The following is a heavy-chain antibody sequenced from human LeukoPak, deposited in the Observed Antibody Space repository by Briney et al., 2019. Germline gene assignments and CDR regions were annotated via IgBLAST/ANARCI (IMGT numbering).Heavy chain of an antibody. Sequence: GGSLRLSCAASGFTCSTYVMSWVRQAPGKGLEWVSAISGSGGSTYYADSVKGRFTISRDNSKNTLYLQMNSLRAEDTAVYYCATLITMIVVVIPPQDYWGQGTLVTVSS. CDR2: ISGSGGST. D-gene: IGHD3-22*01. CDR3: ATLITMIVVVIPPQDY. V-gene: IGHV3-23*01. J-gene: IGHJ4*02. CDR1: GFTCSTYV.